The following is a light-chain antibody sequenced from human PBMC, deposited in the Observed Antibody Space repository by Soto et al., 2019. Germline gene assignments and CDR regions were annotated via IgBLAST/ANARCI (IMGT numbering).Light chain of an antibody. J-gene: IGKJ4*01. Sequence: EIVLTQSPATLSLSPGERTTLSCRASQSISSYLAWYQQKPGQAPMLLIYDASNRATGIPARFSGSGSGTNFSLTISSLEPEDFAGYYCQQRSNWPLTLGGGTKV. V-gene: IGKV3-11*01. CDR2: DAS. CDR1: QSISSY. CDR3: QQRSNWPLT.